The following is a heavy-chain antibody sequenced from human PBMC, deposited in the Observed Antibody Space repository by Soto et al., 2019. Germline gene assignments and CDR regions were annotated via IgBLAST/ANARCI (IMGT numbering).Heavy chain of an antibody. CDR2: IIPISGTA. J-gene: IGHJ6*02. CDR1: GGTFSSYA. Sequence: QVQLVQSGAEVKKPGSSVKVSCKASGGTFSSYAISWVRQAPGQGLEWMGGIIPISGTANYAQKFQGRVTMTADESTSTANMELSSLRSEDTAVYYCARSQGSSTSLEIYYYYYYGMDVWGQGTTVTVSS. CDR3: ARSQGSSTSLEIYYYYYYGMDV. D-gene: IGHD2-2*01. V-gene: IGHV1-69*01.